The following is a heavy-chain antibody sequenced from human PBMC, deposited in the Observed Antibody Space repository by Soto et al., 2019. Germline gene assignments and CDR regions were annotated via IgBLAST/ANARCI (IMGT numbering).Heavy chain of an antibody. V-gene: IGHV1-3*01. D-gene: IGHD2-21*02. CDR1: GYTFTSYA. CDR3: AIVRLLLLYYYYGIDV. CDR2: INAGNGNT. J-gene: IGHJ6*02. Sequence: ASVKLACKASGYTFTSYAMHWVRQAPGQRLEWMGWINAGNGNTKYSQKFQGRVTITRDTSASTAYMELSSLRSEDTAVYYCAIVRLLLLYYYYGIDVWGQGTTVTVTS.